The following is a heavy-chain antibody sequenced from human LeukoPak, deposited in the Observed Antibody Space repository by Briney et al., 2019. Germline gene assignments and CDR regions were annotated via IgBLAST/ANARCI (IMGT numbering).Heavy chain of an antibody. J-gene: IGHJ6*03. V-gene: IGHV3-48*03. D-gene: IGHD2-15*01. Sequence: PGGSLRLSCAASGFTFSSYEMNWVRQAPGKGLEWVSYISSSGSTIYYADSVKGRFTISRDNAKNSLYLQMNSLRAEDTAVYYCARNFRKASGGSYHYYYYMDVWGKGTTVTISS. CDR1: GFTFSSYE. CDR2: ISSSGSTI. CDR3: ARNFRKASGGSYHYYYYMDV.